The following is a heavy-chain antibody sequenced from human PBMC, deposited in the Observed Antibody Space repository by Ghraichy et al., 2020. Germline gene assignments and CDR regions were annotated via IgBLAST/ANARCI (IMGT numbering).Heavy chain of an antibody. CDR2: IYYSGST. D-gene: IGHD3-10*01. V-gene: IGHV4-30-4*01. J-gene: IGHJ4*02. CDR3: ARWFMVRGADDY. CDR1: GGSISSGDYY. Sequence: SETLSLTCTVSGGSISSGDYYWSWIRQPPGKGLEWIGYIYYSGSTYYNPSLKSRVTISVDTSKNQFSLKLSSVTAADTAVYYCARWFMVRGADDYWGQGTLVTVSS.